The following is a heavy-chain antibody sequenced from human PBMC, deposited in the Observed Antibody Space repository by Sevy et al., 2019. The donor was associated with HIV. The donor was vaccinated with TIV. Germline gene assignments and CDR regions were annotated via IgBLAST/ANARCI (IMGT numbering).Heavy chain of an antibody. CDR2: IIPIFGTA. D-gene: IGHD2-15*01. V-gene: IGHV1-69*13. CDR3: ARPRRYCSGGSCYSRDYYGMDV. Sequence: ASVKVSCKASGGTFSSYAISWVRQAPGQGLEWMGGIIPIFGTANYAQKFQGRVTITADESTSTAEMELSSLRSEDTAVYYCARPRRYCSGGSCYSRDYYGMDVWGQGTTVTVSS. J-gene: IGHJ6*02. CDR1: GGTFSSYA.